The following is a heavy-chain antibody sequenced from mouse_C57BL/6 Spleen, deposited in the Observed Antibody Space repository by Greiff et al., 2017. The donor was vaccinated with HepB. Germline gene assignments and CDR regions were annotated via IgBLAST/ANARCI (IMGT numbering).Heavy chain of an antibody. D-gene: IGHD1-1*01. CDR1: GYTFTSYW. CDR3: TRALYYYGSSYGAMDY. V-gene: IGHV1-5*01. J-gene: IGHJ4*01. Sequence: VQLQQSGTVLARPGASVKMSCKTSGYTFTSYWMHWVKQRPGQGLEWIGAIYPGNSDTSYNQKFKGKAKLTAVTSASTAYMELSSLTNEDSAVYYCTRALYYYGSSYGAMDYWGQGTSVTVSS. CDR2: IYPGNSDT.